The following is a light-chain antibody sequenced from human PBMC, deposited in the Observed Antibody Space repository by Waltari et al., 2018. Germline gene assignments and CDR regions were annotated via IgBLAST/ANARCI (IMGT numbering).Light chain of an antibody. CDR1: SSNIGSTT. CDR3: AAWDDSLRENV. Sequence: QSVLTQPPSASGTPGQRVTISCSGSSSNIGSTTVDWYQQVPGTAPKLLIHSDYLRPSGVPDRFSGSQSGTSASLAVSGLQSEDEADYYCAAWDDSLRENVFGSGTKVTVL. V-gene: IGLV1-44*01. CDR2: SDY. J-gene: IGLJ6*01.